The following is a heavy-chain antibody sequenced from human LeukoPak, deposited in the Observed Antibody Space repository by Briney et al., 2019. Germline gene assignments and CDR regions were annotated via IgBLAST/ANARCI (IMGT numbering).Heavy chain of an antibody. CDR3: AFPYYYDSSGLSAFDV. CDR1: GFTFSSYP. V-gene: IGHV3-30-3*01. J-gene: IGHJ3*01. D-gene: IGHD3-22*01. Sequence: GGSLRLSCAASGFTFSSYPMPWIRQAPGTGLEWVALISYDGSNKYYADSVKGRFTIPRDNSRNTLYLQMNSLRAEDAAVYYCAFPYYYDSSGLSAFDVWGQGTMVTVSS. CDR2: ISYDGSNK.